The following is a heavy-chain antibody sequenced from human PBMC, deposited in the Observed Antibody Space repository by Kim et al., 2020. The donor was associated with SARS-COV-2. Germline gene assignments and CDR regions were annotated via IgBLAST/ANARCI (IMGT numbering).Heavy chain of an antibody. CDR2: MNPNSGNT. Sequence: ASVKVSCKASGYTFTSYDINWVRQATGQGLEWMGWMNPNSGNTGYAQKFQGRVTMTRNTSISTAYMELSSLRSEDTAVYYCATIVVVPAARTSVDYYYGMDVWGQGTTVTVSS. D-gene: IGHD2-2*01. CDR3: ATIVVVPAARTSVDYYYGMDV. V-gene: IGHV1-8*01. J-gene: IGHJ6*02. CDR1: GYTFTSYD.